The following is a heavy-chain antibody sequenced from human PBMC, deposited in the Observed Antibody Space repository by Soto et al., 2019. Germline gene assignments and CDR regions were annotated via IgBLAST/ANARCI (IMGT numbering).Heavy chain of an antibody. Sequence: GGSLRLSCAASGFTFSSYGMHWVRQAPGKGLEWVTVISYDGSNKYYADSVKGRFTISRDNSKNTLYLQMNSLRAEDTAVYYCAKDYRYSSSSIDYWGQGTLVTVSS. V-gene: IGHV3-30*18. D-gene: IGHD6-6*01. CDR2: ISYDGSNK. CDR3: AKDYRYSSSSIDY. CDR1: GFTFSSYG. J-gene: IGHJ4*02.